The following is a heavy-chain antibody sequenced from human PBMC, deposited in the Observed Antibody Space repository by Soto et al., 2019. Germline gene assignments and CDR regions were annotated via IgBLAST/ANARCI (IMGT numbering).Heavy chain of an antibody. CDR1: GFTFSSYS. J-gene: IGHJ6*02. V-gene: IGHV3-48*02. CDR2: ISSNSSTI. Sequence: GGSLRLSCAASGFTFSSYSMNWVRQAPGKGLEWVSYISSNSSTIYYADSVKGRFTISRDNAKNSLYLQMNSLRDEDTAVYYCARGRAGYYDSSGSMDVWGQGTTVTVSS. D-gene: IGHD3-22*01. CDR3: ARGRAGYYDSSGSMDV.